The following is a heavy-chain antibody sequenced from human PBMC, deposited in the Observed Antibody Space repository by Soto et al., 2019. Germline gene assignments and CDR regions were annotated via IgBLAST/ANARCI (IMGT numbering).Heavy chain of an antibody. CDR3: ARPRGDYGSGSYDY. CDR2: MNPNSGNT. Sequence: ASVQVSCKASGYTFTIYDINWVRQATGQGLEWMGWMNPNSGNTGYAQKFQGRVTMTRNTSIGTAYMELSSLRSEDTAVYYCARPRGDYGSGSYDYWGQGTLVTGSS. CDR1: GYTFTIYD. J-gene: IGHJ4*02. V-gene: IGHV1-8*01. D-gene: IGHD6-19*01.